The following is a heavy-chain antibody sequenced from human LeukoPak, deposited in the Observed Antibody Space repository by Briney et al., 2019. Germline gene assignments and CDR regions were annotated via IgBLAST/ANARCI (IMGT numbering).Heavy chain of an antibody. Sequence: SVKVSCKASGGTFSSYAISWVRQAPGQGLEWMGRIIPNLGIANYAQKFQGRVTITADKSTSTAYMELSSLRSEDTAVYYCAREEASVDYWGQGTLVTVSS. CDR2: IIPNLGIA. J-gene: IGHJ4*02. CDR1: GGTFSSYA. CDR3: AREEASVDY. V-gene: IGHV1-69*04.